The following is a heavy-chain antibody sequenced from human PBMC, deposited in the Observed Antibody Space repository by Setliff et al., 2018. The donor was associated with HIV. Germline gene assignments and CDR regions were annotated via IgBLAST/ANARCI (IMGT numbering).Heavy chain of an antibody. Sequence: ASVKVSCKASGGTFSSFAISWVRQAPGQGLEWMGGIIPIFGTANYAQKFQGRVTITTDESTTTAYMELRSLRSEDTAVYYCARGTYYGSGSYLPTEYYYYYMDVWGKGTTVTVSS. CDR1: GGTFSSFA. D-gene: IGHD3-10*01. J-gene: IGHJ6*03. V-gene: IGHV1-69*05. CDR3: ARGTYYGSGSYLPTEYYYYYMDV. CDR2: IIPIFGTA.